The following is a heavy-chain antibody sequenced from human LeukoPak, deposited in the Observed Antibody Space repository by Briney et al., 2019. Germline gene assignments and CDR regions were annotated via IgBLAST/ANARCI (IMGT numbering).Heavy chain of an antibody. CDR1: GFSFDDYG. D-gene: IGHD6-19*01. V-gene: IGHV3-20*04. Sequence: GGSLRLSCAASGFSFDDYGMNWVRQAPGKWLEWVCRINANGASTAYADSVKVRFTISRDNAKNSLYLQMNSLRAEDTALYYCARDGGWYKRGLDYYYYYMDVWGKGTTVTVSS. CDR2: INANGAST. J-gene: IGHJ6*03. CDR3: ARDGGWYKRGLDYYYYYMDV.